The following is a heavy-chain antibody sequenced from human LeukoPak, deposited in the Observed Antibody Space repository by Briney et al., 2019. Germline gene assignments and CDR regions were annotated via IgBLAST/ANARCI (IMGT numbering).Heavy chain of an antibody. CDR2: INAGNGNT. CDR3: ARARYETRIWPKSRYDYYHYMDV. D-gene: IGHD3-3*01. J-gene: IGHJ6*03. V-gene: IGHV1-3*03. Sequence: GASVEVSCKASGYTFTSYAMHWVRQAPGQRLEWMGGINAGNGNTKYSQEFQDRVTITRDTSASTAYMELSSLRSEDMAVYYCARARYETRIWPKSRYDYYHYMDVWGKGTTVTVSS. CDR1: GYTFTSYA.